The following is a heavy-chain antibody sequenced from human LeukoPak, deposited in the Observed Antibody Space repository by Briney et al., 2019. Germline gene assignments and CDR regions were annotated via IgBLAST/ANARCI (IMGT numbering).Heavy chain of an antibody. CDR3: AGITMVRGVIGNWFDP. J-gene: IGHJ5*02. D-gene: IGHD3-10*01. CDR2: IIPILGIA. CDR1: GGTFSSYA. Sequence: ASVKASCKASGGTFSSYAISWVRQAPGQGLEWMGRIIPILGIANYAQKFQGRVTITADKSTSTAYMELSSLRSEDTAVYYCAGITMVRGVIGNWFDPWGQGTLVTVSS. V-gene: IGHV1-69*04.